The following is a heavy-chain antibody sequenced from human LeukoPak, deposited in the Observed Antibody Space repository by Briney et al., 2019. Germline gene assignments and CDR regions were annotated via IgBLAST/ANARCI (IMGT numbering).Heavy chain of an antibody. CDR2: ISAYNGNT. D-gene: IGHD2-15*01. CDR1: GYTFTSYG. J-gene: IGHJ6*02. Sequence: ASVKVSCKASGYTFTSYGISWVRQAPGQGLEWMGWISAYNGNTNYAQKLQGRVTMTTDTSTSTAYMELRSLRSDDTAVYYCARDPPRIVVVVAATNCYGMDVWGQGTTVTVSS. CDR3: ARDPPRIVVVVAATNCYGMDV. V-gene: IGHV1-18*01.